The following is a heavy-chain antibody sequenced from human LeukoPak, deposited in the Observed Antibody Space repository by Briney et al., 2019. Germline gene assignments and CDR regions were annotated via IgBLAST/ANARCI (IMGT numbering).Heavy chain of an antibody. J-gene: IGHJ4*02. Sequence: GGSLRLSCAASGFTVSSNYMSWVRQAPGKGLEWVSIIYGGGSTYYADSVKGRFSISRDTSKNAVYPQMNSLRAEDTAVYYCARAQFYHDSSTYGPDYWGQGTLVTVSS. D-gene: IGHD3-22*01. V-gene: IGHV3-53*01. CDR2: IYGGGST. CDR1: GFTVSSNY. CDR3: ARAQFYHDSSTYGPDY.